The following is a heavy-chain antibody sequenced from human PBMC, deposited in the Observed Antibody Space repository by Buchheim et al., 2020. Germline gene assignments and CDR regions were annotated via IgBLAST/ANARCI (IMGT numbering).Heavy chain of an antibody. Sequence: EVQLVESGGGLVQPGGSLRLSCAASGFTFSSYSMNWVRQAPGKGLEWVPYISSSSDSIYYADSVEGRFTISRDNAKNSLYLQMNSLRAEDTAVYYCTRGQAAPSDYWGQGAL. CDR2: ISSSSDSI. CDR1: GFTFSSYS. V-gene: IGHV3-48*01. CDR3: TRGQAAPSDY. D-gene: IGHD2-15*01. J-gene: IGHJ4*02.